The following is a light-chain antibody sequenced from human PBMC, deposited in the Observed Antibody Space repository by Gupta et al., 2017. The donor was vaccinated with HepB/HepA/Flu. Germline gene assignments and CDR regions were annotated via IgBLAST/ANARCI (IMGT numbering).Light chain of an antibody. J-gene: IGLJ2*01. CDR2: KDN. CDR1: KLGDKY. Sequence: SYALTQPPSVSVSPGQTASITCSGDKLGDKYACWYQQKPGQSPVLVIYKDNKRPSGIPERFSGSNSGNTATLTISGTQTVDDADYYCQAGDTSASVVFGGGTKLTVL. CDR3: QAGDTSASVV. V-gene: IGLV3-1*01.